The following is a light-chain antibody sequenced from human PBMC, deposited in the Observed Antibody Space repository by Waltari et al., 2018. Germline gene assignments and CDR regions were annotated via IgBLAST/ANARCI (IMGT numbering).Light chain of an antibody. J-gene: IGKJ1*01. CDR1: QSLLHSDGRAR. CDR3: MQNIQLPT. CDR2: EVS. Sequence: EIVMTQAPLSLSVTPGQPASMSCKSSQSLLHSDGRARLYWYLQKPGQSPQLLISEVSNRFSVVTERFSGSGSGTDFTLKISRVEAEDVGVYFCMQNIQLPTFGQGTKVEIE. V-gene: IGKV2D-29*02.